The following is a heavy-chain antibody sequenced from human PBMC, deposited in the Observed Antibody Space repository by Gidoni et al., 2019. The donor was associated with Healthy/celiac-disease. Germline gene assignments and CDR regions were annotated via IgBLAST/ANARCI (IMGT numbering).Heavy chain of an antibody. V-gene: IGHV3-23*01. J-gene: IGHJ4*02. CDR1: GSPFTRTA. Sequence: EVQLLESGGGLVQPGGSLRRSCAASGSPFTRTAMSWVRQAPGKGLEWVSAIRCSGGSTYYADSVNGRFTISRDNSKNTLYLQMNSLRAEDTAVYYCAKDRNEGYSSGWFYFDYWGQGTLVTVSS. D-gene: IGHD6-19*01. CDR2: IRCSGGST. CDR3: AKDRNEGYSSGWFYFDY.